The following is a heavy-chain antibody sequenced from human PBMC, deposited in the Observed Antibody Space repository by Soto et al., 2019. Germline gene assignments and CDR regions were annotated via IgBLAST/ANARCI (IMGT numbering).Heavy chain of an antibody. Sequence: ASVKVSCNASGGTFSSYAISWVRQAPGQGLEWMGGIIPIFGTANYAQKFQGRVTITADESTSTAYMELSSLRSEDTAVYYCAREAARFLEWLLEVWGQGTTVTVSS. D-gene: IGHD3-3*01. CDR2: IIPIFGTA. CDR1: GGTFSSYA. CDR3: AREAARFLEWLLEV. V-gene: IGHV1-69*13. J-gene: IGHJ6*02.